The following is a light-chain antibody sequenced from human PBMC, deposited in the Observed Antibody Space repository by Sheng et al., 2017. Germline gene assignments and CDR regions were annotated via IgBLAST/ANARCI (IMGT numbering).Light chain of an antibody. CDR2: AAS. CDR1: QTVKSSY. J-gene: IGKJ2*01. CDR3: QQYGNSFQHT. V-gene: IGKV3-20*01. Sequence: EIVLTQSPGTLSLSPGERVTLSCRASQTVKSSYLAWYQHKPGQPPRLLIYAASSRATGIPDRFSGSGSGTDFTLTITRLEPEDFAVYYCQQYGNSFQHTFGQGTKLEI.